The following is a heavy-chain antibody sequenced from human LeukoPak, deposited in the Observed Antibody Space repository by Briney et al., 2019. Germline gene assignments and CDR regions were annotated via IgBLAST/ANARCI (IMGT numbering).Heavy chain of an antibody. CDR3: ARKIVGATWLDY. CDR2: ISAYNGNT. J-gene: IGHJ4*02. V-gene: IGHV1-18*01. Sequence: ASVKVSCKASGYTFTSYGISWVRQAPGQGLEWMGWISAYNGNTNYAQKHQGRVTMTTDTSTSTAYMELRSLRSDDTAVYYCARKIVGATWLDYWGQGTLVTVSS. CDR1: GYTFTSYG. D-gene: IGHD1-26*01.